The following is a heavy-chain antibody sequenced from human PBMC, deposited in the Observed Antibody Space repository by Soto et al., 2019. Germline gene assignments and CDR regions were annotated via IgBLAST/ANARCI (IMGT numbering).Heavy chain of an antibody. D-gene: IGHD6-13*01. CDR3: ATQTGGAAGPLPGFDY. V-gene: IGHV1-46*01. Sequence: ASVKVSCKASGYTFTSYYMHWVRQAPGQGLEWMGIINPSGGSTSYAQKFQGRVTMTRDTSTSTVYMELSSLRSEDTAVYYCATQTGGAAGPLPGFDYWGQGTLVTVSS. J-gene: IGHJ4*02. CDR1: GYTFTSYY. CDR2: INPSGGST.